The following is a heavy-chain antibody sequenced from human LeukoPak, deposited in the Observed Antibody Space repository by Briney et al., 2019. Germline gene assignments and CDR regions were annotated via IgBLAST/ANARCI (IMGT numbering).Heavy chain of an antibody. J-gene: IGHJ5*02. CDR2: LTGRGDSA. D-gene: IGHD1-1*01. CDR1: GFTFSNYA. CDR3: AKRGNTISFFDP. Sequence: GGSLRLSCGASGFTFSNYAMYRVRQAPGKGLEWVSGLTGRGDSAYYADSVKGRFTISRDNSKNTLYLEMNSLRADDTAVYYCAKRGNTISFFDPWGQGTLVTVSS. V-gene: IGHV3-23*01.